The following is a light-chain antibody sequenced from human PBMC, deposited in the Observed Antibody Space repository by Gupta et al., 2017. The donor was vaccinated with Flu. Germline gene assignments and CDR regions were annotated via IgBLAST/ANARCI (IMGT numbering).Light chain of an antibody. V-gene: IGKV3-20*01. CDR3: QQYGSSPLT. J-gene: IGKJ4*01. CDR1: QSVSSNY. CDR2: GVS. Sequence: EIVLTQSPGTLSLSPGERATLSCRASQSVSSNYLAWYQQKPGQAHRLLIYGVSSRDTGIPDRFSGSGSGTDFTLNISRLEPEDFAVYYCQQYGSSPLTFGGGTKVEIK.